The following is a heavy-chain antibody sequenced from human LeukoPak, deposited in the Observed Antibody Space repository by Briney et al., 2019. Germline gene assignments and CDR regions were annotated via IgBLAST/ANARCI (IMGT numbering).Heavy chain of an antibody. Sequence: GGSLRLSCAASGFTFSSYEMNWVRQAPGKGLEWVSYISSSSSTIYYADSVKGRFTISRDNAKNSLYLQMNSLRAEDTAVYYCARDVPTVTTIPGNWFDPWGQGTLVTVSS. V-gene: IGHV3-48*01. CDR1: GFTFSSYE. D-gene: IGHD4-17*01. J-gene: IGHJ5*02. CDR3: ARDVPTVTTIPGNWFDP. CDR2: ISSSSSTI.